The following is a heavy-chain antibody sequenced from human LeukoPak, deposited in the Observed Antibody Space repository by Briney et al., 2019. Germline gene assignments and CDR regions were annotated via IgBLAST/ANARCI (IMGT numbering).Heavy chain of an antibody. D-gene: IGHD3-16*01. J-gene: IGHJ5*02. V-gene: IGHV3-33*01. CDR1: GYTFSRHG. Sequence: GGSLRLSCAASGYTFSRHGIHWVRQAPGKGLEWVAVVWYDGRNRDYVDSVKGRFTISKDNSNNMVFLQMDRLRAEDTAVYYCARLWGGNGYSGGSLNLWGQGTLVTVSS. CDR3: ARLWGGNGYSGGSLNL. CDR2: VWYDGRNR.